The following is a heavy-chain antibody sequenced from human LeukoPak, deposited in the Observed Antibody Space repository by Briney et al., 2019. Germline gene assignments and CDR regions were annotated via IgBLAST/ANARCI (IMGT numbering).Heavy chain of an antibody. D-gene: IGHD3-10*01. CDR2: IWYDGSNK. J-gene: IGHJ4*01. CDR1: GFTFSSYG. CDR3: ARESMVRGSYYFDY. V-gene: IGHV3-33*01. Sequence: QPGGSLRLSCAASGFTFSSYGMHWVRQAPGKGLEWVAVIWYDGSNKYYADSVKGRFTISRDNSKNTLYLQMNSLRAEDTAVYYCARESMVRGSYYFDYWGHGTLVTVSS.